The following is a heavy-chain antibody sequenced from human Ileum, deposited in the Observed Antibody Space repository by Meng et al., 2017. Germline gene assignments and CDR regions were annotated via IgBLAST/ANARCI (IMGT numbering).Heavy chain of an antibody. D-gene: IGHD1-1*01. CDR1: GGSISSGGYY. CDR3: ARGGTAYFDY. V-gene: IGHV4-31*03. Sequence: QVQLQESGPELVKPSQTLSLTCTVSGGSISSGGYYWSWIRQHPGKGLEWIGYIYDSGSTYYNPSLKSRIAISGDTSKNQFSLNLSSVTAADTAVYYCARGGTAYFDYWGQGTLVTVSS. J-gene: IGHJ4*02. CDR2: IYDSGST.